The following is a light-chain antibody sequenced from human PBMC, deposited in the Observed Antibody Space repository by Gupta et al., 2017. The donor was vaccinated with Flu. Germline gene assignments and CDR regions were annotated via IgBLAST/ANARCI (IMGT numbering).Light chain of an antibody. Sequence: SYVLTQVPSVSVAPGETARIDCERDTFVTVGVHWYQHRPGQAPILVISENTNRPSGIPERFSGSTSGNKATLTVSRVEAGDEADYFCQVWDTFAVHRVFGGGTRLTVL. CDR2: ENT. CDR1: TFVTVG. V-gene: IGLV3-21*02. CDR3: QVWDTFAVHRV. J-gene: IGLJ2*01.